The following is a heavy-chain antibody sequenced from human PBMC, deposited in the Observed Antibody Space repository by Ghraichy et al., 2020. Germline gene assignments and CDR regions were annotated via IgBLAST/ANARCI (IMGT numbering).Heavy chain of an antibody. D-gene: IGHD6-19*01. J-gene: IGHJ6*02. CDR2: FDPEDGET. V-gene: IGHV1-24*01. Sequence: ASVKVSCKVSGYTLTELSIHWVRQAPVKGLEWMGGFDPEDGETIYAQKFQGRVTMTEDTSTDTAYMELSSLRSEDTAVYYCATGRRWLASYYYYGMDVWGQGTTVTVSS. CDR3: ATGRRWLASYYYYGMDV. CDR1: GYTLTELS.